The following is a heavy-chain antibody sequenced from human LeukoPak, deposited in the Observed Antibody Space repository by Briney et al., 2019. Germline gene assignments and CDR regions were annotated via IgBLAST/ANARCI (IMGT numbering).Heavy chain of an antibody. CDR1: GGSISSYY. D-gene: IGHD1-1*01. Sequence: SETLSLTCTVSGGSISSYYWSWIRQPPGRGLEWIGYIYYSGSTNYNPSLKSRVTISVDTSKNQFSLKLSSVTAADTAVYYCARSRLPGTRGYWFDPWGQGTLVTVSS. V-gene: IGHV4-59*01. CDR2: IYYSGST. CDR3: ARSRLPGTRGYWFDP. J-gene: IGHJ5*02.